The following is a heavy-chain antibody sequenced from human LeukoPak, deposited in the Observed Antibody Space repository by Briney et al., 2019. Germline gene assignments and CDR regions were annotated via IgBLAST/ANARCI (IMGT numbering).Heavy chain of an antibody. J-gene: IGHJ3*01. CDR3: ARTFYNPLDSAAFDF. V-gene: IGHV1-2*02. CDR2: INPDSGGT. CDR1: GYTFTSYG. D-gene: IGHD2/OR15-2a*01. Sequence: ASVKVSCKASGYTFTSYGISWVRQAPGQGLEWMGWINPDSGGTNNAEKFQGRVTMTRDTSISTAYMELSRLRSDDTAVYYCARTFYNPLDSAAFDFWGQGTMVIVSS.